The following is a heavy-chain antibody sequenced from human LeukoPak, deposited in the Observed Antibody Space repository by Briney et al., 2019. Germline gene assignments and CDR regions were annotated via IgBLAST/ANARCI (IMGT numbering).Heavy chain of an antibody. CDR3: ARDKGVVVTAYYYYYYGMDV. V-gene: IGHV1-24*01. D-gene: IGHD2-21*02. Sequence: ASVKVSCKVSGYTLTELSMHWVRQAPGKGLEWMGGFDPEDGETIYAQKFQGRVTMTEDTSTDTAYMELSSLRSEDTAVYYCARDKGVVVTAYYYYYYGMDVWGQGTTVTVSS. CDR2: FDPEDGET. CDR1: GYTLTELS. J-gene: IGHJ6*02.